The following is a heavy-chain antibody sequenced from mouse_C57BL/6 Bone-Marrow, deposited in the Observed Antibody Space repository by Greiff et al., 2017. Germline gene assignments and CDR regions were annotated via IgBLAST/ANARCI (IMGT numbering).Heavy chain of an antibody. CDR3: AGRIYYSYYVEDY. J-gene: IGHJ3*01. CDR1: GYTFTSYG. D-gene: IGHD2-12*01. CDR2: IYPRSGNT. V-gene: IGHV1-81*01. Sequence: QVQLQQSGAELARPGASVKLSCKASGYTFTSYGISWVKQRTGQGLEWIGEIYPRSGNTYYNEKFKGKATLTADKSSSTAYMELRSLTSEDSAVFFCAGRIYYSYYVEDYWGQGTPVTVSA.